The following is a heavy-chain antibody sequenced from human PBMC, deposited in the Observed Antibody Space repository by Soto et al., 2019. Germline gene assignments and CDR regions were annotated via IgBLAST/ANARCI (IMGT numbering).Heavy chain of an antibody. J-gene: IGHJ6*02. D-gene: IGHD6-19*01. CDR2: ISYDGSNK. CDR1: GFTFSSYA. CDR3: ARDRSSGLDYYYYGMDV. V-gene: IGHV3-30-3*01. Sequence: GSLRLSCAASGFTFSSYAMHWVRQAPGKGLEWVAVISYDGSNKYYADSVKGRFTISRDNSKNTLYLQMNSLRAEDTAVYYCARDRSSGLDYYYYGMDVWGQGTTVTVSS.